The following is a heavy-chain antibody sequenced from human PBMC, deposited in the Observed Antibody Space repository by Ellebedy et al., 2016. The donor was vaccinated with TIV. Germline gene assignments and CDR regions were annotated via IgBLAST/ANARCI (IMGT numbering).Heavy chain of an antibody. D-gene: IGHD2-21*01. CDR3: ARSDWQDVDLDRWYFPL. Sequence: GSLRLSCGIYGGSFSGYSWSWIRQSPGKGLEWIGEINHRGTTNYNPSLESRVSLSMDTSENKFSVRLNSVTAADTAVYYCARSDWQDVDLDRWYFPLWGRGTLVTVST. CDR1: GGSFSGYS. V-gene: IGHV4-34*01. J-gene: IGHJ2*01. CDR2: INHRGTT.